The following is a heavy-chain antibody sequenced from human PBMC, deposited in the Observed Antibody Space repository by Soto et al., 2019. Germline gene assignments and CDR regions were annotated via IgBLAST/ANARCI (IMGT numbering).Heavy chain of an antibody. CDR1: GFTFSGYS. Sequence: EVQLVESGGGLVQWGRSLRLSCAASGFTFSGYSVNWVRQAPGKGLEWVSYISSGSKTIYYAESVKGRFTVSRDNARNSQYLQMNSLRDEDTAVYYCVREDILGVRSFDSWGQGTLVTVSS. J-gene: IGHJ4*02. CDR3: VREDILGVRSFDS. V-gene: IGHV3-48*02. CDR2: ISSGSKTI. D-gene: IGHD3-9*01.